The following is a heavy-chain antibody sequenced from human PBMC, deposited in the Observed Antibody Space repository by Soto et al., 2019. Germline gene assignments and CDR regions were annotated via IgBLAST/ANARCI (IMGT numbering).Heavy chain of an antibody. Sequence: QVQLVQSGAEVKKPGASVTVSCKASGYIFTSFGFSWVRRAAGQRLEWMGWVNGYNENNNYAQRFQGSLTLTTDKSTSTAYMELRSLRSDDTALYYCAREVHGDYADFWGQGTLVTVSS. V-gene: IGHV1-18*01. CDR2: VNGYNENN. J-gene: IGHJ4*02. CDR3: AREVHGDYADF. D-gene: IGHD4-17*01. CDR1: GYIFTSFG.